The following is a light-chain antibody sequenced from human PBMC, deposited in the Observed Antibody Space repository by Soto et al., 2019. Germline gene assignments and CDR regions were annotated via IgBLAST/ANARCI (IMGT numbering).Light chain of an antibody. Sequence: QSVLTQPPSASGTPGQRVTISCSGSSSNIGSNYVYWYQQLPGTAPKLLIYRNNQRPSGVPDRFSGSKSGTSASLAISGLRSEDEVDYYCAAWDDSLSYVVFGGGTKLTVL. V-gene: IGLV1-47*01. J-gene: IGLJ2*01. CDR3: AAWDDSLSYVV. CDR1: SSNIGSNY. CDR2: RNN.